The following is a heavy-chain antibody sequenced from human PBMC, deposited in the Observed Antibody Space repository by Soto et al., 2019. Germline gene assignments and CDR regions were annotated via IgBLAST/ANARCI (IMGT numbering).Heavy chain of an antibody. J-gene: IGHJ4*02. CDR2: IYYSGST. Sequence: SETLSLTCTVSGASISSGDYYWSWIRQPPGKGLEWIGYIYYSGSTYYNPSLKSRVTISVDTSKNQFSLKLSSVTAADTAVYYCASRKSSPYFDYWGQGTLVTVSS. CDR3: ASRKSSPYFDY. V-gene: IGHV4-30-4*01. D-gene: IGHD3-10*01. CDR1: GASISSGDYY.